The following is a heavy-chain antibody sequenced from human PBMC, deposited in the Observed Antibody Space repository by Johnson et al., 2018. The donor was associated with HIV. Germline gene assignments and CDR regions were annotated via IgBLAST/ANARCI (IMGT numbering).Heavy chain of an antibody. D-gene: IGHD6-19*01. V-gene: IGHV3-66*02. CDR2: IYSGGST. CDR3: AKGGLGHTDAFDI. J-gene: IGHJ3*02. CDR1: GFTVSSNY. Sequence: VQLVESGGGLVQPGGSLRLSCAASGFTVSSNYMNWVRQAPGKGLEWVSVIYSGGSTFYADSVKGLFTISRDNSKNSLYLQMNSLRSEYTALYYCAKGGLGHTDAFDIWGQGTMVTVSS.